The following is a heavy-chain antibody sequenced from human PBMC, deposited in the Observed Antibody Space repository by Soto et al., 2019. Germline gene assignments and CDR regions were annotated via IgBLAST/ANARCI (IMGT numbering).Heavy chain of an antibody. CDR2: ISGTGGST. J-gene: IGHJ4*02. CDR3: AKNWDTTSSSSSH. CDR1: GFTFSTYA. V-gene: IGHV3-23*01. Sequence: EVQLLESGGGLVQPGGSLRLSCAASGFTFSTYAMSWVRQAPGKGLEWVSAISGTGGSTYYADSVKGRFTISRDNSKNTLYLQMNSLRAEGTAVYYCAKNWDTTSSSSSHWGQGTLVTVSS. D-gene: IGHD6-6*01.